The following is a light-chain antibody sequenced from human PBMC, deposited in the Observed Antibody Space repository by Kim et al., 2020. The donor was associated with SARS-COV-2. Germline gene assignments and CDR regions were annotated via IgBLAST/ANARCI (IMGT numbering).Light chain of an antibody. J-gene: IGLJ3*02. CDR2: SNN. CDR1: SSNIGSKT. CDR3: AAWDDSLNGWV. Sequence: QSVLTQPPSASGTPGQRVTISCSGSSSNIGSKTVNWYCQLPGTAPELLIYSNNQRPSGVPDRFSGSKSGTSASLAISGLQSEDVADYYCAAWDDSLNGWVFGGGTQLDVL. V-gene: IGLV1-44*01.